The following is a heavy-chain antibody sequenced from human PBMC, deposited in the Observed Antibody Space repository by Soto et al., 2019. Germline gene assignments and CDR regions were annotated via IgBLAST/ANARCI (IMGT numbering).Heavy chain of an antibody. D-gene: IGHD1-26*01. J-gene: IGHJ3*02. V-gene: IGHV3-23*01. CDR1: GFTFSSYA. Sequence: GGSLRPSCAASGFTFSSYAMSWVRQAPGKGLEWVSAISGSGGSTYYADSVKGRFTISRDNSKNTLYLQMNSLRAEDTAVYYCAKDHPWHAWEGYDAFDIWGQGTMVTVSS. CDR2: ISGSGGST. CDR3: AKDHPWHAWEGYDAFDI.